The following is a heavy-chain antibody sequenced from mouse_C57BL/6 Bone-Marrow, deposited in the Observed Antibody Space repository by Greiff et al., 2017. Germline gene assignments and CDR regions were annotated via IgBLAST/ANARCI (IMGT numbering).Heavy chain of an antibody. CDR2: INPYNGGT. Sequence: VQLQQSGPVLVKPGASVKMSCKASGYTFSDYYMNWVKQSHGKSLEWIGVINPYNGGTSYNQKFKGKATLTVDKSSSTAYMELNSLTSEDSAVYYSARRGCVYDDYWGQGTTLTVTS. CDR3: ARRGCVYDDY. J-gene: IGHJ2*01. CDR1: GYTFSDYY. V-gene: IGHV1-19*01. D-gene: IGHD2-12*01.